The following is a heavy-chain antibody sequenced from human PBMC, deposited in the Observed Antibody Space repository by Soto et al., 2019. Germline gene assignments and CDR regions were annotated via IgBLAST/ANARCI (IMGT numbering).Heavy chain of an antibody. V-gene: IGHV4-59*01. CDR2: IYYSGST. CDR3: AITWGSRSDL. Sequence: QVQLQESGPGLVKPSETLSLTCGVSGGSLSSYYLSWIRQPLGMGLEWLGLIYYSGSTNYNPSLTSRVTISVNTSKILFSLILSSVTAGQTALYHSAITWGSRSDLWRRGTVVTASP. D-gene: IGHD1-20*01. J-gene: IGHJ4*01. CDR1: GGSLSSYY.